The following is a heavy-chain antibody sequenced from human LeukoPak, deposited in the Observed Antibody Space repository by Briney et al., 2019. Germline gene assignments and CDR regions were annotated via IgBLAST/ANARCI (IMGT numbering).Heavy chain of an antibody. J-gene: IGHJ4*02. V-gene: IGHV3-7*01. CDR2: INQDGSEK. CDR3: ARSPRNY. Sequence: GGSLRLSCAASGFTFSSNWMSWVRQAPGKGLEWVANINQDGSEKYYVDSVKGRFTISRDNAKNSLYLQMNSLRAEDTAVYYCARSPRNYWGQGTLVTVSS. CDR1: GFTFSSNW.